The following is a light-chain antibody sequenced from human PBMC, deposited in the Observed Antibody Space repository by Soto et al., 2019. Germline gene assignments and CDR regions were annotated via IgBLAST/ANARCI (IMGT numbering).Light chain of an antibody. CDR2: DAS. V-gene: IGKV3-20*01. CDR1: QSVSSRY. J-gene: IGKJ2*01. CDR3: QQYVTSPPRYT. Sequence: EIVLTQSRCTLSLSPGERATLSCRASQSVSSRYLAWYQQKPGQAPRLLIYDASNRATGIPDRFSGSVSGTDFTLTISRLEPEDFAVYYCQQYVTSPPRYTFGQGTKLEIK.